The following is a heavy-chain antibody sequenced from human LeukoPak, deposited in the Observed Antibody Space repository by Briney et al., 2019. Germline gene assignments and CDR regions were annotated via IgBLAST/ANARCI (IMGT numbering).Heavy chain of an antibody. CDR1: GFIFSNYW. J-gene: IGHJ4*02. Sequence: PGGSLRLSCAASGFIFSNYWMHWVRQAPGKGLVWVSHFHSDGITTNYADSVKGRFTISRDNAKNMLYLQMNSLRAEDTAMYYCARGRYYLDSWGQGTLVTVSS. CDR3: ARGRYYLDS. V-gene: IGHV3-74*01. CDR2: FHSDGITT.